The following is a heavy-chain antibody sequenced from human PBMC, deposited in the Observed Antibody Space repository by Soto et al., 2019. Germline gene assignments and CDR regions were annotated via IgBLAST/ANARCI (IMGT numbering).Heavy chain of an antibody. CDR2: IIPIFGTA. D-gene: IGHD3-22*01. J-gene: IGHJ4*02. Sequence: GASVKVSCKASGGTFSSHAISWVRQAPGQGLEWMGGIIPIFGTANYAQKFQGRVTITADESTSTAYMELSSLRSEDTAVYYCARDLPYYYDSSGYPSFDYWGQGTLVTVSS. V-gene: IGHV1-69*13. CDR1: GGTFSSHA. CDR3: ARDLPYYYDSSGYPSFDY.